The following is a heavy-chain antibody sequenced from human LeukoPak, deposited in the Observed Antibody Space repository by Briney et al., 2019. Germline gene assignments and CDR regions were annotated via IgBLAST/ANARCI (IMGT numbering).Heavy chain of an antibody. CDR1: GFTFSSYS. Sequence: PGGSLRLSCAASGFTFSSYSMNWVRQAPGKGLEWVSSISSSSSYIYYADSVKGRFTISRDNAKNSLYLQMNSLRAEDTGVYYCAGDLIVGATSPNWFDPWGQGSLVTVSS. V-gene: IGHV3-21*01. CDR2: ISSSSSYI. J-gene: IGHJ5*02. CDR3: AGDLIVGATSPNWFDP. D-gene: IGHD1-26*01.